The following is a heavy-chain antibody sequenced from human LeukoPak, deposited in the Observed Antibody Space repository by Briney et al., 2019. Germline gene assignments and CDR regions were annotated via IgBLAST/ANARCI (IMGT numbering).Heavy chain of an antibody. J-gene: IGHJ4*02. D-gene: IGHD4-17*01. CDR2: ITGSGGNT. V-gene: IGHV3-23*01. CDR3: AREGNPVTTSFDY. CDR1: GFIFSSYS. Sequence: GSLRLSCAASGFIFSSYSMSWVRQAPGKGLEWVSVITGSGGNTYYADSVKGRFTISRDNSKNTLYLQMNSLRAEDTAVYYCAREGNPVTTSFDYWGQGTLVTVSS.